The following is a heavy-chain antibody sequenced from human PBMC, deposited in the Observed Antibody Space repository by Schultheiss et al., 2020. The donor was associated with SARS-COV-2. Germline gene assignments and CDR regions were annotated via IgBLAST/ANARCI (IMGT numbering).Heavy chain of an antibody. CDR2: ISWNSGSI. Sequence: GGSLRLSCAASGFTFDDYAMHWVRQAPGKGLEWVSGISWNSGSIGYADSVKGRFTISRDNAKNSLYLQMNSLRAEDMALYYCERGRDGYNYFDYWGQGTLVTVSS. D-gene: IGHD5-24*01. J-gene: IGHJ4*02. CDR3: ERGRDGYNYFDY. V-gene: IGHV3-9*03. CDR1: GFTFDDYA.